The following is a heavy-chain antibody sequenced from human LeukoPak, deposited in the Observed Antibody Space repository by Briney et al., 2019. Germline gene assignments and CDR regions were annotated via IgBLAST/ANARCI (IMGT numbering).Heavy chain of an antibody. V-gene: IGHV1-69*10. CDR2: IIPNLGTT. D-gene: IGHD3-22*01. Sequence: SVTVSFKASGGTSNSHAISWVRQPPGQGLEWMGGIIPNLGTTNRAQNFQDRVTLTADKSTNTAYMELTSLTSDDTAVYYCATTNDGGGYQWGDFFDFWGQGTLVTVSS. J-gene: IGHJ4*02. CDR3: ATTNDGGGYQWGDFFDF. CDR1: GGTSNSHA.